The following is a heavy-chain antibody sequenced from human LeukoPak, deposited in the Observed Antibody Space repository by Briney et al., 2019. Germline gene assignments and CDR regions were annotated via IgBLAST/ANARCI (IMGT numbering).Heavy chain of an antibody. CDR1: GYTFTSYG. CDR2: ISAYNGNT. D-gene: IGHD2-15*01. J-gene: IGHJ6*02. Sequence: GASVKVSCKASGYTFTSYGISWVRQAHGQGLEWMGWISAYNGNTNHAQKLQGRVTMTTDTSTSTAYMELRSLRSDDTAVYYCARDREVVVAEYYYYGMDVWGQGTTVTVSS. V-gene: IGHV1-18*01. CDR3: ARDREVVVAEYYYYGMDV.